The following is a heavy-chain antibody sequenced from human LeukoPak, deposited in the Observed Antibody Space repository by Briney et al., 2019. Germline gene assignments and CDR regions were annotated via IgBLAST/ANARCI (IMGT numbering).Heavy chain of an antibody. CDR2: ISAYNGNT. D-gene: IGHD2-15*01. CDR3: AGDWGYCSGGSCYFSPVVGHY. CDR1: GYTFTSYG. V-gene: IGHV1-18*01. J-gene: IGHJ4*02. Sequence: GASVKVSCTASGYTFTSYGISWVRQAPGQGLEWMGWISAYNGNTNYAQKLQGRVTMTTDTSTSTAYMELRSLRSDDTAVYYCAGDWGYCSGGSCYFSPVVGHYWGQGTLVTVSS.